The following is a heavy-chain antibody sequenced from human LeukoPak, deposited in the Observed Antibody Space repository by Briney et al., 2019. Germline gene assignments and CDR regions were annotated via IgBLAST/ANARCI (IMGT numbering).Heavy chain of an antibody. V-gene: IGHV1-69*01. Sequence: ASVKVSCKASGGTCSSYAISWVRQAPGQGLEWMGGIIPIFGTANYAQKFQGRVTITADESTSTAYMELSSLRSEDTAVYYCASMVRGPTTLYYGMDVWGQGTTVTVSS. CDR3: ASMVRGPTTLYYGMDV. CDR1: GGTCSSYA. D-gene: IGHD3-10*01. J-gene: IGHJ6*02. CDR2: IIPIFGTA.